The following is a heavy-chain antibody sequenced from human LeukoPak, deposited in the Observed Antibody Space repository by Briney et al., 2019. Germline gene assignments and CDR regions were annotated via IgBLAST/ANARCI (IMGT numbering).Heavy chain of an antibody. CDR1: GFTFSSYE. CDR3: PRRMDSSWYYFDY. V-gene: IGHV3-48*03. D-gene: IGHD6-13*01. Sequence: GGSLRLSCAASGFTFSSYEMNWVRQAPGKGLEWVPYISSSGTTIYYADSVKGRFTISRDSAKNSLYLQMNSLRAEDTAVYYCPRRMDSSWYYFDYWGQGTLVTVSS. J-gene: IGHJ4*02. CDR2: ISSSGTTI.